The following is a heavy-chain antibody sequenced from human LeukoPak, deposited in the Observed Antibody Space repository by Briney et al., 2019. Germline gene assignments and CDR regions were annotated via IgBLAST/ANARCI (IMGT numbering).Heavy chain of an antibody. D-gene: IGHD6-6*01. CDR2: VNEDGSEQ. J-gene: IGHJ4*02. CDR3: ARGGAARPDY. V-gene: IGHV3-7*01. Sequence: PGGSLRLSCEASGYTFTNNWMTWFRQAPGKGLEWVANVNEDGSEQNYLDSVKGRFTISRDNAKNSVYLQMNNLRVEDTAVYYCARGGAARPDYWGQGTLVTVSS. CDR1: GYTFTNNW.